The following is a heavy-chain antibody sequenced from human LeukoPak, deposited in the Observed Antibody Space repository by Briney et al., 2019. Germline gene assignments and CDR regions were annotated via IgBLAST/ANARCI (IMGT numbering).Heavy chain of an antibody. CDR1: GFTFSSYS. D-gene: IGHD2-21*01. CDR3: ARLAGLAFGY. Sequence: GGSLRLSCAASGFTFSSYSMNWVRQAPGKGLEWVSHITSGSTTIYYADSVKGRFTISRDNAKNSLYLQMNSLKDEDTAVYYCARLAGLAFGYWGQGTLVTVSS. J-gene: IGHJ4*02. CDR2: ITSGSTTI. V-gene: IGHV3-48*02.